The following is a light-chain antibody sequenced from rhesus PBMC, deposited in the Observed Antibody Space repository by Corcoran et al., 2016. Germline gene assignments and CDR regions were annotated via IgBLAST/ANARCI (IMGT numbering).Light chain of an antibody. J-gene: IGKJ4*01. CDR2: YAS. V-gene: IGKV1S15*01. Sequence: DIHMTQSPSSLSASVGDTVTITCRASQGISNILAWYQQKPGKVPKLLCYYASTLQSGGPSRFSGIGSGTEFTRTISSLQPEDFATYYCQHGYRTPLTFGGGTKVEIK. CDR3: QHGYRTPLT. CDR1: QGISNI.